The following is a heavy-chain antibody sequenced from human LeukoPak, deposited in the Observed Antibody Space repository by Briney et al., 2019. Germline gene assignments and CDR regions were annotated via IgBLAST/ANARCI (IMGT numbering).Heavy chain of an antibody. CDR1: GYAFTSYG. J-gene: IGHJ6*02. CDR2: ISAYNGNT. CDR3: ASTSSSSPLYYYYYGMDV. D-gene: IGHD6-6*01. V-gene: IGHV1-18*01. Sequence: ASVKVSCKASGYAFTSYGISWVRQAPGQGLEWMGWISAYNGNTNYAQKLQGRVTITTDTSTSTAYMELRSLRSDDTAVYYCASTSSSSPLYYYYYGMDVWGQGTTVTVSS.